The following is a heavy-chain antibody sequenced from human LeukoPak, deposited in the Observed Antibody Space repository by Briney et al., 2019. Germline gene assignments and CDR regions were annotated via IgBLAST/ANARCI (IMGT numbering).Heavy chain of an antibody. CDR3: AKGPRFWSGYYTPEYYFYY. D-gene: IGHD3-3*01. CDR1: GFTLSSYG. V-gene: IGHV3-33*06. J-gene: IGHJ4*02. Sequence: PGRSLRLSCAASGFTLSSYGMHWVRQAPGQGLDWVGVIWYVGSNKYYADSVTGRFTLSRDNSKNTLYLQMNSLRAEDTTVYYCAKGPRFWSGYYTPEYYFYYWGQGTLVTVSS. CDR2: IWYVGSNK.